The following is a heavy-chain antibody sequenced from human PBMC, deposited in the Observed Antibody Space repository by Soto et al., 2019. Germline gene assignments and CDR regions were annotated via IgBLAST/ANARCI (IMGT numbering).Heavy chain of an antibody. CDR2: ISGSGGST. Sequence: GGSLRLSCAASGFTFSSYAMSWVRQAPGKGLEWVSAISGSGGSTYYADSVKGRFTISRDNSKNTLYLQMNSLRAEDTAVYYCAKRLAPYYYGSGSYFWGQGTLVTVSS. CDR3: AKRLAPYYYGSGSYF. CDR1: GFTFSSYA. J-gene: IGHJ4*02. V-gene: IGHV3-23*01. D-gene: IGHD3-10*01.